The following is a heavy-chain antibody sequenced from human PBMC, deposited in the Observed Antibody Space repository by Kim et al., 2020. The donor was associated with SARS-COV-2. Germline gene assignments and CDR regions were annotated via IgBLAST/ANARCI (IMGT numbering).Heavy chain of an antibody. D-gene: IGHD5-18*01. CDR3: ARTAMVKDYYYYGMDV. J-gene: IGHJ6*02. V-gene: IGHV4-59*01. Sequence: PSLKSRVTISVDTSKNQFSLKLSSVTAADTAVYYCARTAMVKDYYYYGMDVWGQGTTVTVSS.